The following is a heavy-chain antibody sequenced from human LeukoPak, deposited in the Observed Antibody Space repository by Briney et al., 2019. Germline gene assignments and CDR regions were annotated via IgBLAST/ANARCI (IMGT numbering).Heavy chain of an antibody. CDR2: ISGSGGST. J-gene: IGHJ3*02. V-gene: IGHV3-23*01. Sequence: GGSLRLSCAVSGFTFSSYAMSWVRQAPGKGLEWVSAISGSGGSTNYADSVKGQFTISRDNSKNTLYLQMNSLRAEDTAVYYCAKDRVPLGDYAAFGIWGQGTMVTVSS. CDR3: AKDRVPLGDYAAFGI. D-gene: IGHD4-17*01. CDR1: GFTFSSYA.